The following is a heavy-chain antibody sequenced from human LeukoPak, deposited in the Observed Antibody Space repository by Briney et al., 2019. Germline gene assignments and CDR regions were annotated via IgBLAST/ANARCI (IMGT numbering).Heavy chain of an antibody. CDR1: GFTFDDYA. CDR2: ISWNSGSI. Sequence: PGRSLRLSCAASGFTFDDYAMHWVRQAPGKGLEWVSGISWNSGSIGYADSVKGRFTISRDNAKNSLYLQMNSLRAEDTALYYCAKATYYYGSGSSEAEAYWGQGTLVTVSS. J-gene: IGHJ4*02. V-gene: IGHV3-9*01. CDR3: AKATYYYGSGSSEAEAY. D-gene: IGHD3-10*01.